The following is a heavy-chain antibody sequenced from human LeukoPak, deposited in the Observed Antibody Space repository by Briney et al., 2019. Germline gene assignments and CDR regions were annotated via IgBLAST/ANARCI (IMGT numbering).Heavy chain of an antibody. V-gene: IGHV3-23*01. Sequence: GGSLRLSCAASGFTFNNYAMSWVRQAPGKGLEWFSGISVSGGSTYYADSVKGRFTISRDNSKNTLFLQMNSLRAKETAVYYCAKDGYYGSGTYYVYYYYYMDVWGKGTTVTVSS. J-gene: IGHJ6*03. D-gene: IGHD3-10*01. CDR1: GFTFNNYA. CDR2: ISVSGGST. CDR3: AKDGYYGSGTYYVYYYYYMDV.